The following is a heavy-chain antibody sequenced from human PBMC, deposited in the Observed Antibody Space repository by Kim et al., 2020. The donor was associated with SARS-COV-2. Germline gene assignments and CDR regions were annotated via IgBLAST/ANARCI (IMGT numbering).Heavy chain of an antibody. J-gene: IGHJ4*02. D-gene: IGHD3-16*02. Sequence: GSLSLTCTASGGSISSSSYYWGWIRQPPGKGLEWIGSIYHSGSTYYNPSLKSRVTISVDTSKNQFSLKLSSVTAADTAVYYCARQALRELSYLDYWGQG. CDR2: IYHSGST. CDR1: GGSISSSSYY. CDR3: ARQALRELSYLDY. V-gene: IGHV4-39*01.